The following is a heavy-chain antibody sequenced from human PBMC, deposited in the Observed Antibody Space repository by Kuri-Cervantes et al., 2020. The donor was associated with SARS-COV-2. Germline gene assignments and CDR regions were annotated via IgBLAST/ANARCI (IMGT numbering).Heavy chain of an antibody. CDR1: GGSISSYY. V-gene: IGHV4-59*12. CDR2: IYHSGST. D-gene: IGHD3-22*01. Sequence: GSLRLSCTVSGGSISSYYWSWIRQPPGKGLEWIGEIYHSGSTNYNPSLKSRVTISVDKSKNQFSLKLSSVTAADTAVYYCARLNYYDSSGYYQRPFDYWGQGTLVTVSS. J-gene: IGHJ4*02. CDR3: ARLNYYDSSGYYQRPFDY.